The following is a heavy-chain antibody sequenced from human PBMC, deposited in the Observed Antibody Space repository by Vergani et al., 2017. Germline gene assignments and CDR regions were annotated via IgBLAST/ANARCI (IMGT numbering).Heavy chain of an antibody. J-gene: IGHJ6*02. CDR1: GGSISSGSYY. CDR3: ARGYYYDSSGYQGYYYYYGMDV. V-gene: IGHV4-61*02. D-gene: IGHD3-22*01. CDR2: IYTSGGA. Sequence: QVQLQESGPGLVKPSQTLSLTCTVSGGSISSGSYYWSWIRQPAGKGLEWIGRIYTSGGANYHPSLKSRVTISVDTSKNQFSLKLSSVTAADTAVYYCARGYYYDSSGYQGYYYYYGMDVWGQGTTVTVSS.